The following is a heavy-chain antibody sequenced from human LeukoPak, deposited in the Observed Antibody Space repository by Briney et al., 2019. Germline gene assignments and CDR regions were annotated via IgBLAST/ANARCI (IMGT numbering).Heavy chain of an antibody. CDR3: ARGVLGSSWYFLDY. J-gene: IGHJ4*02. CDR1: GGSFSGYY. D-gene: IGHD6-13*01. V-gene: IGHV4-34*01. Sequence: PSETLSLTCAVYGGSFSGYYWSWIRQPPGKGLEWIGEINHSGSTNYNPSLKSRVTISVDTSKNQFSLKLSSVTAADTAVYYCARGVLGSSWYFLDYWGRGTLVTVSS. CDR2: INHSGST.